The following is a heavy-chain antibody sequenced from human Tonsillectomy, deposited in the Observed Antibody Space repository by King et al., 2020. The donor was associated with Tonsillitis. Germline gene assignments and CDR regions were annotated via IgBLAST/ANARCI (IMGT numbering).Heavy chain of an antibody. V-gene: IGHV3-30-3*01. CDR2: ISFDGSNK. D-gene: IGHD4-17*01. CDR3: ARRDGALDYYYYGMDV. CDR1: GFTFSSYA. J-gene: IGHJ6*02. Sequence: EQLVQSGGGVVQPGRSLRLSCAASGFTFSSYAMEWGRQSPGKGLEWVAVISFDGSNKYYADSVKGRFTISQDNSKNTLYLQMSSLRAGDTAVYYCARRDGALDYYYYGMDVWGQGTTVTVSS.